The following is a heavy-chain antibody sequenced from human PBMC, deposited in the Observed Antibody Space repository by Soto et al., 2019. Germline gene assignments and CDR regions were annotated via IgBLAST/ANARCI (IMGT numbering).Heavy chain of an antibody. D-gene: IGHD1-26*01. J-gene: IGHJ6*02. CDR3: ARDRGVGATQVYYGMDV. CDR2: IIPIFGTA. Sequence: GASVKVSCKASGGTFSSYAISWVRQAPGQGLEWMGGIIPIFGTANYAQKFQGRVTITADESTSTAYMELSSLRSEDTAVYYCARDRGVGATQVYYGMDVWAQGTTVTVSS. CDR1: GGTFSSYA. V-gene: IGHV1-69*13.